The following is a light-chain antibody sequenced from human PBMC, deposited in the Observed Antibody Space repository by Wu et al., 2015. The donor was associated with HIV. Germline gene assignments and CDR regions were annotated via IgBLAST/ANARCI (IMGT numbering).Light chain of an antibody. J-gene: IGKJ2*01. CDR3: QQSYSTPYN. CDR1: RSISNR. CDR2: AAS. V-gene: IGKV1-39*01. Sequence: DIQMTQSPSSLSASVGDRVTITCRASRSISNRLNWYQQKPRKAPKLLIYAASTLQSGVPSNFSGSGSGTEFTLTITSLQPEAFAVYYCQQSYSTPYNFGRGTKVEIK.